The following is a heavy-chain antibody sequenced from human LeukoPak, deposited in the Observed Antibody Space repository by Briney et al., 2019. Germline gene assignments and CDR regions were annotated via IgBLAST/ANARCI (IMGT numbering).Heavy chain of an antibody. CDR1: GYTCIGYY. CDR2: INPNSGEK. Sequence: ASLKFSWKASGYTCIGYYMHWVRQAPGQWFEWMGWINPNSGEKNYAQKSQGRVTMTRDASISTAYMELSRLRSDDTAVYYCARSITLVRGVNISPYYYYYGMDVWGQGTTVTVSS. V-gene: IGHV1-2*02. CDR3: ARSITLVRGVNISPYYYYYGMDV. J-gene: IGHJ6*02. D-gene: IGHD3-10*01.